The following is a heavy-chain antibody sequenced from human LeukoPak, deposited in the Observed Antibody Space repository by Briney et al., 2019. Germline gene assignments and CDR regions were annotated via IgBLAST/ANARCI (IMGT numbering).Heavy chain of an antibody. CDR2: IKEDGSEK. V-gene: IGHV3-7*01. J-gene: IGHJ4*02. CDR1: GFTFSSYW. CDR3: GRAGMDYYDSSGYYFIDY. Sequence: GGSLRLSCAASGFTFSSYWMSWVRQAPGKGLEWVANIKEDGSEKYYVDSVKGRFTISRDNAKNSLYLQMNSLRAEDTAVYYCGRAGMDYYDSSGYYFIDYWGQGTLVTVSS. D-gene: IGHD3-22*01.